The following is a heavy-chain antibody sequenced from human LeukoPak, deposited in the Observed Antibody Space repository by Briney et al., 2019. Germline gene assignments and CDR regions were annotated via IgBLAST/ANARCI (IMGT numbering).Heavy chain of an antibody. J-gene: IGHJ4*02. Sequence: ASVKVSCKASGYTFNSYGISWVRQAPGQGLEWMGWISAYNGNTRYAQKLQGRVTMTTDSSTSTAYMELSSLRSEDTAVYYCARENEIHCSGGSCYSPFDYWGQGTLVTVSS. CDR2: ISAYNGNT. CDR1: GYTFNSYG. CDR3: ARENEIHCSGGSCYSPFDY. D-gene: IGHD2-15*01. V-gene: IGHV1-18*01.